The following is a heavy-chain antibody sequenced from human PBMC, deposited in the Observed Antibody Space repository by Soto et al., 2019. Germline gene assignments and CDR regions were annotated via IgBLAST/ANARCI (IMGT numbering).Heavy chain of an antibody. CDR2: ISSFNGS. CDR3: ARDLRGFCRSANCYGDFDY. CDR1: GFVFSSYG. D-gene: IGHD2-2*01. V-gene: IGHV1-18*01. J-gene: IGHJ4*02. Sequence: QGQLVQSGAEVKKSGATVKVSCKASGFVFSSYGINWVRQAPGQGLEWMGWISSFNGSKYAQKFQDRVTLPTDTPTSTAYLELRGLKSDDTAVYYCARDLRGFCRSANCYGDFDYWGQGTLISVSS.